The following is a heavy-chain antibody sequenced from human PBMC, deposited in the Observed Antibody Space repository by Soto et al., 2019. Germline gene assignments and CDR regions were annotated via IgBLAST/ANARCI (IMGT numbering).Heavy chain of an antibody. D-gene: IGHD6-25*01. CDR3: GREGGDNWYDP. V-gene: IGHV4-30-4*01. CDR2: IYYSGST. J-gene: IGHJ5*02. CDR1: GGSSSSGDYY. Sequence: QVQLQETGPGLVKPSQTLSLTCTVSGGSSSSGDYYWSWIRQTPGKGMEWIGYIYYSGSTFYNPSLKNRVTISLDTSKVQCSLKLSSVTAAGTAVYYCGREGGDNWYDPWGQGTLVTVSS.